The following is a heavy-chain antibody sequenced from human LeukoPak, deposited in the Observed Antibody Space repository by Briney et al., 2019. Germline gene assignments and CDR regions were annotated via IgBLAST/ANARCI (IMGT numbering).Heavy chain of an antibody. D-gene: IGHD6-13*01. CDR3: ARGRSSWYVGYYGMDV. J-gene: IGHJ6*02. Sequence: GASVKLSCKASGYTFTSYDINWVRQATGQGLEWMGWMNPNSGNTGYAQKFQGRVTMTRNTSISTAYMELSSLRSEDTAVYYCARGRSSWYVGYYGMDVWGQGTTVTVSS. CDR1: GYTFTSYD. V-gene: IGHV1-8*01. CDR2: MNPNSGNT.